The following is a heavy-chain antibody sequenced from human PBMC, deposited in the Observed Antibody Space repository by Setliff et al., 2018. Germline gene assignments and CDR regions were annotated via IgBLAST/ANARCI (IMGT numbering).Heavy chain of an antibody. D-gene: IGHD2-15*01. CDR1: GFTLRNYG. Sequence: QPGGSLRLSCAASGFTLRNYGMHWVRQAPGKGLEWVALIWYDGTNEKYVDSVKGRFTISRDNSKNTLYLQMNSLRPEDTAVYYCARTCSGSGCYAGLESWGQGTPVTVSS. V-gene: IGHV3-30*02. CDR2: IWYDGTNE. CDR3: ARTCSGSGCYAGLES. J-gene: IGHJ4*02.